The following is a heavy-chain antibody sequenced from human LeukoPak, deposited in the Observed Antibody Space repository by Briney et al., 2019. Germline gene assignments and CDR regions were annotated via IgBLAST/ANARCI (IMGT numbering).Heavy chain of an antibody. D-gene: IGHD6-6*01. Sequence: SETLSLTCTASGGSISDYYWSWIRQSPGKGLEWIGCIYYTGSTNSNPSLKSRVTISVDTSKNQFSLRLSSVTAADTAVYYCARRGGSSSTDWFDPWGQGTLVTVSS. V-gene: IGHV4-59*08. CDR2: IYYTGST. J-gene: IGHJ5*02. CDR3: ARRGGSSSTDWFDP. CDR1: GGSISDYY.